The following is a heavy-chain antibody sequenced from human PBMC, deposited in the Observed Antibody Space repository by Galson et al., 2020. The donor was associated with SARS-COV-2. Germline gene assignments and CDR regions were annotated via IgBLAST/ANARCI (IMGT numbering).Heavy chain of an antibody. J-gene: IGHJ6*02. CDR3: ATERDGDYVIYAMDV. V-gene: IGHV1-69*13. Sequence: SLTVSCQAPRGTFSNTAINCARQAPGQGLERLGGIIPIFGTANYAHTFQDRVTINADESTSTAYMELSSLRSDDTAVYYCATERDGDYVIYAMDVWGQGTTVTVSS. CDR2: IIPIFGTA. CDR1: RGTFSNTA. D-gene: IGHD4-17*01.